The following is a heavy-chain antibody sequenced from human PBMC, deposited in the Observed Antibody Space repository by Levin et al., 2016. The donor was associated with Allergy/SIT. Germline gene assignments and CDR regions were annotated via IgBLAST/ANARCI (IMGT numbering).Heavy chain of an antibody. D-gene: IGHD4-17*01. J-gene: IGHJ3*02. V-gene: IGHV4-59*08. CDR3: ARHLGTEVDDYGDYSDAFDI. CDR2: IYYSGST. CDR1: GGSISSYY. Sequence: SETLSLTCTVSGGSISSYYWSWIRQPPGKGLEWIGYIYYSGSTNYNPSLKSRVTISVDTSKNQFSLKLSSVTAADTAVYYCARHLGTEVDDYGDYSDAFDIWGQGTMVTVSS.